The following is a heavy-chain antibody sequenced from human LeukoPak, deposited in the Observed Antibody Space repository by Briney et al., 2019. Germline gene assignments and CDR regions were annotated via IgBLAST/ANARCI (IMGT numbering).Heavy chain of an antibody. CDR1: GFTFSSYW. D-gene: IGHD1-1*01. CDR2: IKQDGSEK. V-gene: IGHV3-7*01. Sequence: GGSLRLSCAASGFTFSSYWMSWVRRAPGKGLEWVANIKQDGSEKYYVDSVKGRFTSSRDNAKNSLYLQMNSLRAEDTAVYYCARVRWDWNQKGDAFDIWGQGTMVTVSS. J-gene: IGHJ3*02. CDR3: ARVRWDWNQKGDAFDI.